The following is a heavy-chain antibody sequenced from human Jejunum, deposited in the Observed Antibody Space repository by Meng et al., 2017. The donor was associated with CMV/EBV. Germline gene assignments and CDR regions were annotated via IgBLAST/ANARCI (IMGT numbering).Heavy chain of an antibody. CDR2: IHNSGLT. Sequence: QGQLQESGRGLVKPSETLPVTCTFPGVSISAFSWSWIRQSPGKGLEFVGSIHNSGLTDYNPSLESRLLILLDTSKKQLSLQMASATSADTATYYCARVDVTGSSRRLFDLWGQGALVTVSS. J-gene: IGHJ4*02. CDR3: ARVDVTGSSRRLFDL. V-gene: IGHV4-59*01. D-gene: IGHD1-1*01. CDR1: GVSISAFS.